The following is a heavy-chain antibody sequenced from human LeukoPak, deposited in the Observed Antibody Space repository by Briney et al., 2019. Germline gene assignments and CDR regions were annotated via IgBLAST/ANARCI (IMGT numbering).Heavy chain of an antibody. D-gene: IGHD4-17*01. CDR2: IWYDGSNK. V-gene: IGHV3-33*06. CDR3: AKPPTVTTSFRYYYGMDV. Sequence: GRSLRLSCAASGFTFSSYGMHWVRQAPGKGLEWVAVIWYDGSNKYYADSVKGRFTISRDNSKNTLYLQMNSLRAEDTAVYYCAKPPTVTTSFRYYYGMDVWGQGTTVTVSS. CDR1: GFTFSSYG. J-gene: IGHJ6*02.